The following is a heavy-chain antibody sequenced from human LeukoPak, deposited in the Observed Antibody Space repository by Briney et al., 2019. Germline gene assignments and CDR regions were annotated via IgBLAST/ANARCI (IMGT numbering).Heavy chain of an antibody. Sequence: PSESLSLTCTVYGRSISSSYWRSVRQPPGKGLEWIGYIYCSRSINYNPSLKSRVTISVDTPKNQFSLKLSSVTAADRAVYCCARYSCPIGVCYYFDYWGQGTLVTVSS. CDR1: GRSISSSY. J-gene: IGHJ4*02. CDR2: IYCSRSI. V-gene: IGHV4-59*01. D-gene: IGHD2-8*01. CDR3: ARYSCPIGVCYYFDY.